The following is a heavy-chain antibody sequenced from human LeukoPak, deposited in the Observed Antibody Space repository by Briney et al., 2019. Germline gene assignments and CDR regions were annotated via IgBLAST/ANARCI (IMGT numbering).Heavy chain of an antibody. Sequence: ASVKVSCKASGYTLTSYGISWVRQAPGQGLEWMGWISAYNGNTNYAQKLQGRATMTTETATSTAYMELRSLRSDDTAVYYCARDSADNDYGDLDAFDIWGQGTMVTVSS. V-gene: IGHV1-18*01. CDR2: ISAYNGNT. D-gene: IGHD4-17*01. CDR3: ARDSADNDYGDLDAFDI. CDR1: GYTLTSYG. J-gene: IGHJ3*02.